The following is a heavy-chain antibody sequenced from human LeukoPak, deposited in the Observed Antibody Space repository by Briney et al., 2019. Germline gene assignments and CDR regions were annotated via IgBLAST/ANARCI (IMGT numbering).Heavy chain of an antibody. J-gene: IGHJ5*02. CDR2: IKSESDGGTT. CDR3: TTSGWFDH. V-gene: IGHV3-15*01. CDR1: RFAFSQAW. D-gene: IGHD1-26*01. Sequence: YLRLSCVASRFAFSQAWMSWVRQAPGKGLEWVGRIKSESDGGTTDYAAPVKGRFTISRDDSKNTLFLQMNSLQTEDTAVYYCTTSGWFDHWGQGTLVTVSS.